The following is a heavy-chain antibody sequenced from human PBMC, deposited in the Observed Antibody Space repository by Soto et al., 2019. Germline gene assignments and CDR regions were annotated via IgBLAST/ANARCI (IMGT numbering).Heavy chain of an antibody. J-gene: IGHJ4*02. CDR3: ARERYDILTGYYNPLFDY. CDR1: GGTFSSYA. D-gene: IGHD3-9*01. Sequence: QVQLVQSGAEVKKPGSSVKVSCKASGGTFSSYAISWVRQAPGQGLEWMGGIIPIFGTANYAQKFQGRVTITADESTSTAYMELSRLRSEDTVVYYCARERYDILTGYYNPLFDYWGQGTLVTVSS. V-gene: IGHV1-69*01. CDR2: IIPIFGTA.